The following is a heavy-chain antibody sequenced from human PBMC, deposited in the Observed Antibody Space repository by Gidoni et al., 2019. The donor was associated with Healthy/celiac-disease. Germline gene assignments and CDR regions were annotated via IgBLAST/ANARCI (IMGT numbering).Heavy chain of an antibody. V-gene: IGHV3-15*01. CDR1: GFTFSHAW. D-gene: IGHD3-16*02. CDR3: TTDLDYDYVWGSYRTIDY. Sequence: EVQLLESGGGLVKPGGSLRLSCPASGFTFSHAWLGWVRQAPGKGLEWVGRIKSKTDGGTTDYAAPVKGRFTISRDDSKNTLYLQMNSLKTEDTAVYYCTTDLDYDYVWGSYRTIDYWGQGTLVTVSS. J-gene: IGHJ4*02. CDR2: IKSKTDGGTT.